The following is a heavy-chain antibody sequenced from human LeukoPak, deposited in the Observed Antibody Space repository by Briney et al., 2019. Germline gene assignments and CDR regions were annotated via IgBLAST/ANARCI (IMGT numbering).Heavy chain of an antibody. Sequence: QPGGSLRLSCAASGFTFSSYGMHWVRQAPGKGLEWVANIKQDGSEKYYVDSVKGRFTISRDNAKNSLYLQMNSLRAEDTAVYYCARVIPPQDYWGQGTLVTVSS. CDR2: IKQDGSEK. J-gene: IGHJ4*02. V-gene: IGHV3-7*01. CDR3: ARVIPPQDY. CDR1: GFTFSSYG.